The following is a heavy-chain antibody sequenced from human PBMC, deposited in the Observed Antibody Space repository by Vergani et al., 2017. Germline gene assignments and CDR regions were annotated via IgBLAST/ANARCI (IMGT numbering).Heavy chain of an antibody. CDR3: ARDLTVWGSYRPYYFDY. D-gene: IGHD3-16*02. Sequence: EVQLLESGGSLKQPGGSVRLSCAASGFTFSTYAMHWVRQAPGKGLEWVSALTGGGGSTYYADSFKGRFIISRDNAKNSLYLQMNSLRAEDTAVYYCARDLTVWGSYRPYYFDYWGQGTLVTVSS. CDR2: LTGGGGST. J-gene: IGHJ4*02. V-gene: IGHV3-23*01. CDR1: GFTFSTYA.